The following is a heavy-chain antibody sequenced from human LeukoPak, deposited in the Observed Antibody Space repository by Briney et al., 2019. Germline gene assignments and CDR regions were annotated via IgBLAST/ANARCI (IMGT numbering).Heavy chain of an antibody. CDR3: ARGIAVAGFDY. V-gene: IGHV3-21*01. J-gene: IGHJ4*02. D-gene: IGHD6-19*01. Sequence: GGSLRLSCAASGFTFSSYSMNWVRQAPGKGLEWVSSISSSSSYIYYADSVKGRFTISRDNAKNSLYLQMNSLRAEDTVVYYCARGIAVAGFDYWGQGTLVTVSS. CDR1: GFTFSSYS. CDR2: ISSSSSYI.